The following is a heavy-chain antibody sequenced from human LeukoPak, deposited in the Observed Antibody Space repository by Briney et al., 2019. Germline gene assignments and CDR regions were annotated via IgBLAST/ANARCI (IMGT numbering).Heavy chain of an antibody. J-gene: IGHJ4*02. D-gene: IGHD1-26*01. CDR3: AKDPYSGSYYDY. CDR1: GFTFSSYA. Sequence: GGSLRLSCAASGFTFSSYAMSWVRQAPGKGLEWVSAISGSGGSTYYADSVKGRFTISRDNSKNTLYLQMNRLRAEDRAVYYCAKDPYSGSYYDYWGQGTLVTVSS. CDR2: ISGSGGST. V-gene: IGHV3-23*01.